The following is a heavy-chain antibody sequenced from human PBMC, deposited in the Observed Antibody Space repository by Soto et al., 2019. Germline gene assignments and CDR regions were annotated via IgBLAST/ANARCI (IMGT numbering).Heavy chain of an antibody. CDR2: INPNSGGT. V-gene: IGHV1-2*02. CDR1: RYTFTDYY. Sequence: KVSCNAYRYTFTDYYMPWVRQAPGQGLEWMGWINPNSGGTNYAQKFQGRVTMTRDTSISTAYMELSRLRSDDTAVYYCARKLELRGSYYYYYDMDVWGQGTTVTVSS. D-gene: IGHD1-7*01. CDR3: ARKLELRGSYYYYYDMDV. J-gene: IGHJ6*02.